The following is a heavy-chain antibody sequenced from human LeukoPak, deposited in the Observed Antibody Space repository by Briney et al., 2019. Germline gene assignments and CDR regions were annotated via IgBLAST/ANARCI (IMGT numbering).Heavy chain of an antibody. CDR2: IRFDGGKK. CDR1: GFSFSTYG. J-gene: IGHJ6*03. CDR3: AKDGDSTGYYSSYYNHMNV. D-gene: IGHD3-22*01. Sequence: PGGSLRLSCAASGFSFSTYGFHWVRQAPGKGLEWVTFIRFDGGKKNYADSVKGRFAISGDNSKNTVYLQMNSLRAEDTAIYYCAKDGDSTGYYSSYYNHMNVWGKGTSVTISS. V-gene: IGHV3-30*02.